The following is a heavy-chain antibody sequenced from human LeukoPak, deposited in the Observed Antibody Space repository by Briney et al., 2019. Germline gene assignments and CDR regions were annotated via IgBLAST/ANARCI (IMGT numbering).Heavy chain of an antibody. D-gene: IGHD2-15*01. CDR3: ALPRKGYCSGGSCYGVPGYFDY. Sequence: PSETLSLTCTVSGGSISSYYWSWIRQPPGKGLEWIGEINHSGSTNYNPSLKSRVTISVDTSKNQFSLKLSSVTAADTAVYYCALPRKGYCSGGSCYGVPGYFDYWGQGTLVTVSS. CDR1: GGSISSYY. CDR2: INHSGST. V-gene: IGHV4-34*01. J-gene: IGHJ4*02.